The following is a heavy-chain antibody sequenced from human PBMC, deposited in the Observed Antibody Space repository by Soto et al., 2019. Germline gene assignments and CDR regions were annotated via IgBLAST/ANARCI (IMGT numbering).Heavy chain of an antibody. CDR1: GFTFSGSA. D-gene: IGHD2-21*01. Sequence: GGSLRLSCAASGFTFSGSAMHWVRQASGKGLEWVGRIRSKANSYATAYAASVKGRFTISRDDSKNTAYLQMNSLKTEDTAVYYCTRHYDCYNYYYYGMDVWGQGTTVTVSS. V-gene: IGHV3-73*01. J-gene: IGHJ6*02. CDR3: TRHYDCYNYYYYGMDV. CDR2: IRSKANSYAT.